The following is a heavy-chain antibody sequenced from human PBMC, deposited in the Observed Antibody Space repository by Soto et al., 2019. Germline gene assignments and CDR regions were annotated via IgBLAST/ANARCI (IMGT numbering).Heavy chain of an antibody. Sequence: QVQLVQSGAEVKKPGASVKVSCKASGYTFTSYGISWVRQAPGQGLEWMGWISAYNGNTNYAQKLQGRVTMTTDTSTSTAYMELRSLRSDDSAVYYCARDQEIDSYGYKEDYWGQGTLVTVSS. J-gene: IGHJ4*02. CDR3: ARDQEIDSYGYKEDY. CDR1: GYTFTSYG. D-gene: IGHD5-18*01. V-gene: IGHV1-18*04. CDR2: ISAYNGNT.